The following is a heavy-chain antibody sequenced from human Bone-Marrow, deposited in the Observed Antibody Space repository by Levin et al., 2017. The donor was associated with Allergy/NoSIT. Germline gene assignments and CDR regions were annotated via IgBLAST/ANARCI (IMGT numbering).Heavy chain of an antibody. J-gene: IGHJ5*02. V-gene: IGHV4-59*08. D-gene: IGHD6-13*01. CDR2: IYYSGST. CDR1: GGSISSYY. CDR3: ARRGIAAAGTGWFDP. Sequence: GSLRLSCTVSGGSISSYYWSWIRQPPGKGLEWIGYIYYSGSTNYNPSLKSRVTISVDTSKNQFSLKLSSVTAADTAVYYCARRGIAAAGTGWFDPWGQGTLVTVSS.